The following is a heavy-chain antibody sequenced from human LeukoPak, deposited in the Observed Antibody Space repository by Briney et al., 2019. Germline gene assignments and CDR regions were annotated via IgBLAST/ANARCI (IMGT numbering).Heavy chain of an antibody. D-gene: IGHD3-9*01. CDR2: IYYSGST. Sequence: SETLSLTCTVSGGSISSSSYYWGWIRQPPGKGLEWIGSIYYSGSTYYNPSLKSRVTISVDTSKNQFSLKLSSVTAADTAVYYWARGYGDILTGYYLTDYWGQGTLVNGSS. CDR3: ARGYGDILTGYYLTDY. V-gene: IGHV4-39*01. J-gene: IGHJ4*02. CDR1: GGSISSSSYY.